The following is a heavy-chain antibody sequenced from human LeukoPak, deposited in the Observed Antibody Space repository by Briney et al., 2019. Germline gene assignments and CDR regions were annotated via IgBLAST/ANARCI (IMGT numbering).Heavy chain of an antibody. Sequence: GGSLRLSCAASGFTFSDYYMSWIRQAPGKGLEWVSYISSSGSTIKSADSVKGRFTISRDNAKKSLYLQMNSLRAEDTAIYYCAGGAVGPGVADSWGQGTLVTVS. D-gene: IGHD1-26*01. J-gene: IGHJ5*01. CDR2: ISSSGSTI. V-gene: IGHV3-11*01. CDR1: GFTFSDYY. CDR3: AGGAVGPGVADS.